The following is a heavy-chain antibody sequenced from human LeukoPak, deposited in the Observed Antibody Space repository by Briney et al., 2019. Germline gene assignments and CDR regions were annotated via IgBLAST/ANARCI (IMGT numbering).Heavy chain of an antibody. D-gene: IGHD6-6*01. J-gene: IGHJ5*02. CDR2: IYYDGRT. Sequence: SQTLSLTCSVSGDSIDSGGYYWSWIRQHPGRGREWIGHIYYDGRTYQNPSLKSRVIISVDTSKNQFSLNVSSVTAADTADYFCARIGTASRLNWFDPWGQGTLVTVSS. V-gene: IGHV4-31*03. CDR1: GDSIDSGGYY. CDR3: ARIGTASRLNWFDP.